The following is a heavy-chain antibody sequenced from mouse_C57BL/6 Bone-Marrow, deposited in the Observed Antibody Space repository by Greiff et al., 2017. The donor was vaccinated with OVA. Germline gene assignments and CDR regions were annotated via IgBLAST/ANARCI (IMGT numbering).Heavy chain of an antibody. D-gene: IGHD2-4*01. CDR2: IYHGSGST. V-gene: IGHV1-55*01. Sequence: QVQLQQPGAELVKPGASVKMSCKASGYTFTSYWITWVKQRPGHGLEWIGDIYHGSGSTNYNEKFKSKATLTVDTSSSTAYMQLSSLTSEDSAVYYCARDDYEEDCFAYWGQGTLVTVSA. J-gene: IGHJ3*01. CDR1: GYTFTSYW. CDR3: ARDDYEEDCFAY.